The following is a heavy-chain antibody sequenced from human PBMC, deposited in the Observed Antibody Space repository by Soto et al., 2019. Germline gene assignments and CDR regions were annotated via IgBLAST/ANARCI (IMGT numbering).Heavy chain of an antibody. CDR3: ARYYYDSSGYYFGGWFGL. V-gene: IGHV1-2*02. J-gene: IGHJ5*02. D-gene: IGHD3-22*01. CDR2: INPNSGGT. Sequence: ASVKVSCEASGYTFTGYYIHWVRQAPGQGLEWMGWINPNSGGTNYAQKFQGRVTMTRDTSISTAYMELSRLRSDDTAVYYCARYYYDSSGYYFGGWFGLWGQGSMVTVYS. CDR1: GYTFTGYY.